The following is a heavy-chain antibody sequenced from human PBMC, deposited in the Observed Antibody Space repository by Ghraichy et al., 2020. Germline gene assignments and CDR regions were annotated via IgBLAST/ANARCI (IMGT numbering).Heavy chain of an antibody. D-gene: IGHD3-10*01. CDR2: IYRGVST. Sequence: TLSLTCGVSGASISRGGYSWSWIRKPPGKGLEWIGYIYRGVSTFYNPSLKTRVTMSVDTSKNQFSLRLTSVTAADTAVYYCAREGLGSGTYYYFDFWGQGTVVTVSS. CDR3: AREGLGSGTYYYFDF. J-gene: IGHJ4*02. CDR1: GASISRGGYS. V-gene: IGHV4-30-2*01.